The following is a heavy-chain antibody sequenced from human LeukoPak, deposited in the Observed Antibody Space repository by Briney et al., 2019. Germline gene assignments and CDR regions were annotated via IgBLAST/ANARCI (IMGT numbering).Heavy chain of an antibody. CDR3: ARGGSRSPRDAFDI. CDR1: GYTFTSSY. D-gene: IGHD6-13*01. Sequence: ASVKVSCKASGYTFTSSYLHWMRQARGQGLEWMGMISPSGASTTYAQKFQGRVTMTRDTSTSTVYMELSSLRSEDTAVYYCARGGSRSPRDAFDIWGQGTMVTVSS. J-gene: IGHJ3*02. CDR2: ISPSGAST. V-gene: IGHV1-46*01.